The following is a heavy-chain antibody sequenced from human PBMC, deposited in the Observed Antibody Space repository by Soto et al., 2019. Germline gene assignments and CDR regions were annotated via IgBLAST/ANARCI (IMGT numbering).Heavy chain of an antibody. D-gene: IGHD1-1*01. Sequence: SETLSLTCSVSGDSVSNNKWWGWVRQPPGKGLEWIGEMHHSGSTHYNASLQSRATVSVDKSRNQLSLQLTSVTAADTALYFCARHDNMTVRSQYLHSWGPGILVTVSS. CDR3: ARHDNMTVRSQYLHS. CDR2: MHHSGST. V-gene: IGHV4-4*02. J-gene: IGHJ4*02. CDR1: GDSVSNNKW.